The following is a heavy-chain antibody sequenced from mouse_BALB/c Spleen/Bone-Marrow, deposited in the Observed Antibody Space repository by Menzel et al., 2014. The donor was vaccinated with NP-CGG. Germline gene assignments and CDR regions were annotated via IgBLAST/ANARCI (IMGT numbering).Heavy chain of an antibody. CDR2: IRNKAKGYTT. CDR3: ARDINYDIYWYFDV. Sequence: EVKLVESGGGLVQPGGSLRLSCATSGFTFTDCYMSWVRQPPGKALEWLGFIRNKAKGYTTEYSASVKGWFTISRDNSQSILYLQMNTLRAEDSATYYCARDINYDIYWYFDVWGAGTTVTVSS. J-gene: IGHJ1*01. CDR1: GFTFTDCY. D-gene: IGHD2-4*01. V-gene: IGHV7-3*02.